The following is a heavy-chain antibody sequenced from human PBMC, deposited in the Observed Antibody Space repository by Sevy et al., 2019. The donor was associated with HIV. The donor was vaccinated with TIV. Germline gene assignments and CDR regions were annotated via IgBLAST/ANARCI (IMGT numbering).Heavy chain of an antibody. D-gene: IGHD2-15*01. CDR2: IYYSGST. Sequence: SETLSLTCTVSGGSISSGDYYWSWIRQPPGKGLEWIGYIYYSGSTYYNPSLKSRVTISVDTSKNQFSLRLSSVTAADTAVYYCASWVAARYPVDYWYFDLWGRGTLVTVSS. V-gene: IGHV4-30-4*01. CDR3: ASWVAARYPVDYWYFDL. J-gene: IGHJ2*01. CDR1: GGSISSGDYY.